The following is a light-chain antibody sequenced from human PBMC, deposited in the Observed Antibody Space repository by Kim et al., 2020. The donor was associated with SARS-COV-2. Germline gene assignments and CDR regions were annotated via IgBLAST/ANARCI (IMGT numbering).Light chain of an antibody. CDR2: DVS. CDR3: SSYTSSSTRVV. V-gene: IGLV2-14*03. J-gene: IGLJ2*01. Sequence: QSALTQPASVSGSPGQSITISCTGTSSDVGGYNYVPWYQQHPGKAPKLMIYDVSNRPSGVSNRFSGSKSGNTASLTISGLQAEDEADYYCSSYTSSSTRVVFGGGTQLTVL. CDR1: SSDVGGYNY.